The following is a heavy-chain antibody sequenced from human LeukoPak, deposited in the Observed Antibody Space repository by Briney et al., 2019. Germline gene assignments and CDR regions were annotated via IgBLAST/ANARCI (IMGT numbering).Heavy chain of an antibody. Sequence: PGRSLRLSCAASGFSFSTYGMHWVRQAPAKGLEWVTVISYDGSDKYYADSVKGRFTISRDNSRNTLYLQMNSLRVEDTAVYYCAKEAGTFTLDYWGQGTLVTVSS. CDR3: AKEAGTFTLDY. D-gene: IGHD3-10*01. CDR1: GFSFSTYG. CDR2: ISYDGSDK. J-gene: IGHJ4*02. V-gene: IGHV3-30*18.